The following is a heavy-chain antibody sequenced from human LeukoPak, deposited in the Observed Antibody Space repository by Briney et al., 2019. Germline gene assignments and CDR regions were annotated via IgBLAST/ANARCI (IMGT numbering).Heavy chain of an antibody. CDR1: GYTFTGYY. CDR2: INPNSGGT. D-gene: IGHD6-19*01. J-gene: IGHJ4*02. Sequence: ASVKVSCKASGYTFTGYYMHWVRQAPGQGLEWMGWINPNSGGTNCAQKFQGRVTMTRDTSISTAYMELSRLRSDDTAVYYCARAPPVYSSGWYSPFDYWGQGTLVTVSS. V-gene: IGHV1-2*02. CDR3: ARAPPVYSSGWYSPFDY.